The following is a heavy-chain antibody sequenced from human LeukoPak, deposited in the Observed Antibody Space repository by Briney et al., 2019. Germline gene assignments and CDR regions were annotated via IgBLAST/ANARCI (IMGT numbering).Heavy chain of an antibody. CDR3: ARADSSSWPGEAFDA. Sequence: GSLRLSCAASGFTFSDYGMHWVRQAPGKGLEWVAFIRFDGSNKYYADSVKGRFTISRDNSKNTLYLQMNSLRPEDTAVYYCARADSSSWPGEAFDAWGQGTMVTVSS. V-gene: IGHV3-30*02. D-gene: IGHD6-13*01. CDR2: IRFDGSNK. CDR1: GFTFSDYG. J-gene: IGHJ3*01.